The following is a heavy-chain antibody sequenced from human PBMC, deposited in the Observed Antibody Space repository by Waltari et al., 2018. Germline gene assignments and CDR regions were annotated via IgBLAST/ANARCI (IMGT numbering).Heavy chain of an antibody. J-gene: IGHJ4*02. V-gene: IGHV1-69*06. D-gene: IGHD3-9*01. Sequence: QVQLVQSGAEVKKPGSSVKVSCKVSGPNFNNFAIHWVRQAPGQRLEWMGALIPIFATPHYAPKFEARLSISAGRSTTTAYMELSCLRSEDTAFYYCAGTVWDILIHFANGGQGTLVTVSS. CDR1: GPNFNNFA. CDR2: LIPIFATP. CDR3: AGTVWDILIHFAN.